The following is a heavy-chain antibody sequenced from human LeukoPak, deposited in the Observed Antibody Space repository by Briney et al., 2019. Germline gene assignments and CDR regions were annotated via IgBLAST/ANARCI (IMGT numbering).Heavy chain of an antibody. D-gene: IGHD1-26*01. CDR2: IYYSGST. V-gene: IGHV4-39*07. CDR1: GGSISSSSYY. CDR3: ARDWGRSSGSYGMDV. Sequence: SETLSLTCTVSGGSISSSSYYWGWIRQPPGKGLEWIGSIYYSGSTYYNTSLKSRVTISVDTSKNQFSLKLSSVTAADTAVYHCARDWGRSSGSYGMDVWGRGTTVTVSS. J-gene: IGHJ6*02.